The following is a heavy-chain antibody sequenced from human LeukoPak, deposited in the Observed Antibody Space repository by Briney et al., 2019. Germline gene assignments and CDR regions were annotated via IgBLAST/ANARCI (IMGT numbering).Heavy chain of an antibody. CDR1: GFTVSSNS. CDR3: ARGRPSYHFDY. V-gene: IGHV3-66*01. CDR2: IYSGGST. J-gene: IGHJ4*02. Sequence: GGSLRLSCAASGFTVSSNSMSWVRQAPGKGLEWVSVIYSGGSTDYADSVKGRYTVSRDNSKNTLYLEMNTLRAEDTAVYYCARGRPSYHFDYWGQGTLVTVSS.